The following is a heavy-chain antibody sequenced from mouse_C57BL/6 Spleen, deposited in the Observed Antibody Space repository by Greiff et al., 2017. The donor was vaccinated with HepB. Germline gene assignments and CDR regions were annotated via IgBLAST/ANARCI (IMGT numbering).Heavy chain of an antibody. D-gene: IGHD1-1*01. CDR3: ARSSRITTGAMDY. V-gene: IGHV1-55*01. J-gene: IGHJ4*01. Sequence: QVQLQQPGAELVKPGASVKMSCKASGYTFTSYWITWVKQRPGQGLEWIGDIYPGSGSTNYNEKFKSKATLTVDTSSSTAYMQLSSLTSEDSAVYYCARSSRITTGAMDYWGQGTSVTVSS. CDR1: GYTFTSYW. CDR2: IYPGSGST.